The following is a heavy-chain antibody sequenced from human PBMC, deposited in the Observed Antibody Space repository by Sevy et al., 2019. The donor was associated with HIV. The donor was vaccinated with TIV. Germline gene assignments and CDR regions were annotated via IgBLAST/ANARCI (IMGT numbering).Heavy chain of an antibody. J-gene: IGHJ5*02. CDR1: GYTFTSYG. D-gene: IGHD2-15*01. V-gene: IGHV1-18*01. CDR3: ARDGYCSGGSCYSKRLGWFDP. CDR2: ISAYNGNT. Sequence: ASVKFSCKASGYTFTSYGISWVRQAPGQGLEWMGWISAYNGNTNYAQKLQGRVTMTTDTSTSTAYMELRSLRSDDTAVYYCARDGYCSGGSCYSKRLGWFDPWGQGTLVTVSS.